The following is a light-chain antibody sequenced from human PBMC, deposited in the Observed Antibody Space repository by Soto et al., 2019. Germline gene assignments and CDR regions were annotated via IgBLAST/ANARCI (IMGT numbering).Light chain of an antibody. V-gene: IGKV3-15*01. CDR3: QQYNNWPT. J-gene: IGKJ1*01. CDR1: QSVSSN. Sequence: IVMTQSPATLSVFPGERATLSCRASQSVSSNLAWYQQKPGQAPRLLIYGASTRATGIPARFSVSGSGTEFTLSISSLQSEDFAVYDCQQYNNWPTFGQGTTV. CDR2: GAS.